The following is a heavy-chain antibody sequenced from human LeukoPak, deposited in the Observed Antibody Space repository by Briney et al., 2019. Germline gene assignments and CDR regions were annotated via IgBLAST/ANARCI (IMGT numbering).Heavy chain of an antibody. J-gene: IGHJ4*02. Sequence: ASVKVSCKASGYTFTGYYIHWVRQAPGQGLEWLGWINPNSGGTNYAQKLQGRVTMTTDTSTSTAYMELRSLRSDDTAVYYCARDSSYTAMAFDYWGQGTLVTVSS. V-gene: IGHV1-2*02. CDR3: ARDSSYTAMAFDY. CDR2: INPNSGGT. D-gene: IGHD5-18*01. CDR1: GYTFTGYY.